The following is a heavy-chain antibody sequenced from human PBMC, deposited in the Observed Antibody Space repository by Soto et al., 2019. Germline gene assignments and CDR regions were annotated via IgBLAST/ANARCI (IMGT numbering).Heavy chain of an antibody. D-gene: IGHD2-15*01. J-gene: IGHJ5*02. Sequence: GGSLRLSCAASGFTFSDHYMDWVRQAPGEGLEWVGRSRNKANSYTTEYAASVKGRFTVSRDESKNSLYLQMNSLTAEDTAIYYCVRGGGGGLFDPWGQGTMVTVSS. CDR1: GFTFSDHY. V-gene: IGHV3-72*01. CDR3: VRGGGGGLFDP. CDR2: SRNKANSYTT.